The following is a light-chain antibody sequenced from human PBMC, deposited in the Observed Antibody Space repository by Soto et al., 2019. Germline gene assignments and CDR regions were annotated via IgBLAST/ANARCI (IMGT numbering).Light chain of an antibody. V-gene: IGKV1-33*01. CDR2: AAS. CDR1: QSISSY. CDR3: QQYDNLPLT. J-gene: IGKJ4*01. Sequence: DIQMTQSPSSLSASVGDRVTITCRASQSISSYLNWYQQKPGKAPKLLIYAASTLQSGVPSRFSGSGSGTDFTFTISSLQPEEIATYYCQQYDNLPLTFGGGTKVDIK.